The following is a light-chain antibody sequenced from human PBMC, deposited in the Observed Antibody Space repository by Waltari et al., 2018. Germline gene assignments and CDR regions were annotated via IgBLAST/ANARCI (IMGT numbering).Light chain of an antibody. J-gene: IGKJ3*01. V-gene: IGKV1-39*01. CDR3: QQSYSTQFT. CDR1: QSISSY. Sequence: DIQMTQSPSSLSASVGDRVTITCRASQSISSYLNWYQQKPGKAHKLLIYAASSLQSGVPSRFSGSGSGTDFTLTISSLQPEDFATYYCQQSYSTQFTFGPGTKVDIK. CDR2: AAS.